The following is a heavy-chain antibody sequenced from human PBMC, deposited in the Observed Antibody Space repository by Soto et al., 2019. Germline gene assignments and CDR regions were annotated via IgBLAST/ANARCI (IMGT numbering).Heavy chain of an antibody. D-gene: IGHD2-2*01. J-gene: IGHJ4*02. CDR3: AREIWSTSGPQNFFDD. V-gene: IGHV1-18*01. CDR2: VSPNRGKT. Sequence: QVQLVQSGAEVKNPGASVKVSCKATGYNFRDYGVIWARQAPGQGLAWMGYVSPNRGKTTYGRDLQGRVTMTTDTSTTTAYLELSSLRSDDTAVYYCAREIWSTSGPQNFFDDWGQGTLVTVSS. CDR1: GYNFRDYG.